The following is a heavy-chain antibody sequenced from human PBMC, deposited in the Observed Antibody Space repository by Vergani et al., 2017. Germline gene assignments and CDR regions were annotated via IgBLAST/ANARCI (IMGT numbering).Heavy chain of an antibody. V-gene: IGHV4-38-2*01. CDR3: ARQFWVSQGVGAFET. J-gene: IGHJ3*02. D-gene: IGHD3-16*01. CDR1: GYSISRGYY. Sequence: QVRLEESVPGLVKPSETLSLTCSVSGYSISRGYYWGWIRQPPGKGLEWIATVFHSGSAYYNPSLRRRVTISVETSKNQFSLRLTTLTAADTAVYYCARQFWVSQGVGAFETWGRGTEVSVSS. CDR2: VFHSGSA.